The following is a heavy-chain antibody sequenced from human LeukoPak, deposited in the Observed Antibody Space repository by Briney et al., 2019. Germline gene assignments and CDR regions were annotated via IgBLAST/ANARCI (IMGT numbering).Heavy chain of an antibody. CDR2: INPNTGDT. CDR1: GYTFTGYY. J-gene: IGHJ5*02. V-gene: IGHV1-2*06. CDR3: ARFSVAESLVDP. Sequence: ASVTVSCKTSGYTFTGYYMHWVRQAPGQGLEWVGRINPNTGDTEYAQKSQGRVTMTRDTSITTAYMALSRLRSGDTATYFCARFSVAESLVDPWGQGTLVTVSS. D-gene: IGHD6-19*01.